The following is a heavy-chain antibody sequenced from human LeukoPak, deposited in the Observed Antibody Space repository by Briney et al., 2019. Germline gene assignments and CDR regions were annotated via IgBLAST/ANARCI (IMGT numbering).Heavy chain of an antibody. D-gene: IGHD3-22*01. J-gene: IGHJ4*02. V-gene: IGHV3-23*01. Sequence: SGGSLRLSCAASGFTFSSYAMHWVRQAPGKGLEWVSAIGGTGYSTYYADSVKGRFSISRDNSKNTLYLHMDSLRAEDTAVYYCAKVMNMIVVASIDSWGQGILVTVSS. CDR2: IGGTGYST. CDR1: GFTFSSYA. CDR3: AKVMNMIVVASIDS.